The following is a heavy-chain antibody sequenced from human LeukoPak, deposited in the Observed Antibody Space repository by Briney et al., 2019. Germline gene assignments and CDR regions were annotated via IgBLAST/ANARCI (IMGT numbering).Heavy chain of an antibody. CDR2: ISYDGSNK. CDR3: ARDPTYYYDSSGYSVLDY. CDR1: GFTFSSYA. V-gene: IGHV3-30-3*01. J-gene: IGHJ4*02. Sequence: GRSLRLSCAASGFTFSSYAMHWVRQAPGKGLEWVAVISYDGSNKYYADSVKGRFTISRDNSKNTLYLQMNSLRAEDTAVYYCARDPTYYYDSSGYSVLDYWGQGTLVTVSS. D-gene: IGHD3-22*01.